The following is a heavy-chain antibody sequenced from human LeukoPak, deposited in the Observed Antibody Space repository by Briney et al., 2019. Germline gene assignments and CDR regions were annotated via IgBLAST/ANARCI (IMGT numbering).Heavy chain of an antibody. CDR1: GGSFSGYY. Sequence: SETLSLTCAVYGGSFSGYYWGWIRQPPGKGLEWIGSIYYSGSTYYSPSLKSRVTISVDTSKNQFSLKLSSVTAADTAVYYCARYPPLDFWSGSFDYWGQGTLVTVSS. D-gene: IGHD3-3*01. CDR3: ARYPPLDFWSGSFDY. CDR2: IYYSGST. J-gene: IGHJ4*02. V-gene: IGHV4-39*01.